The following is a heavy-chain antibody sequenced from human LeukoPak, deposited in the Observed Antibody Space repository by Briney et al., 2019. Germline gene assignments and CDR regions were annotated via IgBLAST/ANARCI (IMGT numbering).Heavy chain of an antibody. Sequence: SETLSLTCTVSGGSVSSGSYYWSWIRQLPGKGLEWIGYIYYSGSTNYNPSLKSRVTISVDTSKNQFSLKLSSVTAADTAVYYCARLGPSGSHPRDWYFDLWGRGTLVTVSS. J-gene: IGHJ2*01. CDR1: GGSVSSGSYY. CDR2: IYYSGST. D-gene: IGHD1-26*01. V-gene: IGHV4-61*01. CDR3: ARLGPSGSHPRDWYFDL.